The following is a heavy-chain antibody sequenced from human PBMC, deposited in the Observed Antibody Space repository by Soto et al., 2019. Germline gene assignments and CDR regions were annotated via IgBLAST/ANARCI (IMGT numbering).Heavy chain of an antibody. Sequence: GGSLRLSCAASGFTFSSYWMHWVRQAPGKGLVWVSRINSDGSSTSYADSVKGRFTISRDNAKNTLYLQMNSLRAEDTAVYYCASLLLGPSRGRAPRPFDPWGQGTLVTVSS. CDR3: ASLLLGPSRGRAPRPFDP. CDR1: GFTFSSYW. J-gene: IGHJ5*02. CDR2: INSDGSST. V-gene: IGHV3-74*01. D-gene: IGHD1-26*01.